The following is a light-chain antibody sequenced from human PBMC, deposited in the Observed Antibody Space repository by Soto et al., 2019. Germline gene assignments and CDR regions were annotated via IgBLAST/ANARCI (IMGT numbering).Light chain of an antibody. V-gene: IGKV1-13*02. J-gene: IGKJ4*01. Sequence: AIQLTQSPSSLSASVGDRVIIACRASQGISSALAWYQQKPGKPPKVLIYDASSLESGVPSRFSGSGSGTDFTLTISSLQPEDFATYYCQQFKSYPLTFGGGTKLEI. CDR2: DAS. CDR3: QQFKSYPLT. CDR1: QGISSA.